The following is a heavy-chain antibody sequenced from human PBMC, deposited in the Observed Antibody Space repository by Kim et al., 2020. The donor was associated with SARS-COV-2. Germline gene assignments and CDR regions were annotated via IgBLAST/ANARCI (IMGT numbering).Heavy chain of an antibody. D-gene: IGHD3-10*01. CDR3: ARGPNLGSLWFGQYYYYYGMDV. CDR2: IYSGGST. CDR1: GFTVSSNY. J-gene: IGHJ6*02. Sequence: GGSLRLSCAASGFTVSSNYMSWVRQAPGKGLEWVSVIYSGGSTYYADSVKGRFTISRDNSKNTLYLQMNSLRAEDTAVYYCARGPNLGSLWFGQYYYYYGMDVWGQGATVTVSS. V-gene: IGHV3-53*01.